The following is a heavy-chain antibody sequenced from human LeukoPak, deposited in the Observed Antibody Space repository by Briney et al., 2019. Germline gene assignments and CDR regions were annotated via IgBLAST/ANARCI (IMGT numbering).Heavy chain of an antibody. CDR3: ARETYGSGSPYYGMDV. Sequence: GSLRLSCAVSGFTFSTYWMSWVRQAPGKGLEWVSGIRSSGGSTYYADSVKGRFTTSRDNSKSTLYLQMNSLRAEDTAVYYCARETYGSGSPYYGMDVWGQGTTVTVSS. CDR1: GFTFSTYW. J-gene: IGHJ6*02. CDR2: IRSSGGST. D-gene: IGHD3-10*01. V-gene: IGHV3-23*01.